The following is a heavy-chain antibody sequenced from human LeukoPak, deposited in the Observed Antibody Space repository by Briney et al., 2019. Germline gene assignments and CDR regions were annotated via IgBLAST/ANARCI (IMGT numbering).Heavy chain of an antibody. CDR2: ISDGGGRT. V-gene: IGHV3-23*01. CDR1: GFTFRNFA. J-gene: IGHJ4*02. D-gene: IGHD6-19*01. CDR3: AKGIYGSSRYPFDY. Sequence: GGSLRLSCAASGFTFRNFAMGWVRQAPGKGLEWVSVISDGGGRTYYADFVKGRFTISRDNSKNTLYPQMDSLRADDTAVFYCAKGIYGSSRYPFDYWGQGTLVTVSS.